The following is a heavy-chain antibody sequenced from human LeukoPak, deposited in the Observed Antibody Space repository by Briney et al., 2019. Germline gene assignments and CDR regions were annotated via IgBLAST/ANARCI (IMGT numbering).Heavy chain of an antibody. J-gene: IGHJ4*02. Sequence: SETLSLTCAVYGGSFSGYYWSWIRQPPGKGLEWIGEINHSGSTNYNPSLKSRVTISVDTSKNQFSLRLSSVTAADTAVYYCARGGVAARQGLSYWGQGTLVTVSS. CDR2: INHSGST. CDR3: ARGGVAARQGLSY. V-gene: IGHV4-34*01. CDR1: GGSFSGYY. D-gene: IGHD6-6*01.